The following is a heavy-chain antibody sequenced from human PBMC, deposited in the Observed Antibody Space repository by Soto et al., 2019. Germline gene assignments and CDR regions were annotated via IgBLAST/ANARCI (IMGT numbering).Heavy chain of an antibody. Sequence: GGSLRLSWAASGFTFSSYGMHWVRQAPGKGLEWVAVISYDGSNKYYADSVKGRFTISRDNSKNTLYLQMNSLRAEDTAVYYCAKDRGGCSSNSCYIRAVFFEDPLGTCMDVWGQGPTVTVSS. D-gene: IGHD2-2*02. V-gene: IGHV3-30*18. CDR1: GFTFSSYG. CDR2: ISYDGSNK. J-gene: IGHJ6*02. CDR3: AKDRGGCSSNSCYIRAVFFEDPLGTCMDV.